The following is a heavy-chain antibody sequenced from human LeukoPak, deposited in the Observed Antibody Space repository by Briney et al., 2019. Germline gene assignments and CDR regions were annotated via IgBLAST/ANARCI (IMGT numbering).Heavy chain of an antibody. D-gene: IGHD5-12*01. CDR3: AREMAIVATDAFDI. Sequence: PSETLSLTCNVSGGSISGYHWSWIRQPPGKGLEWLGYIYYSGSSNYNPSLKSRVTMSADTSKNQFSLKLSSVTAADTAVYYCAREMAIVATDAFDIWGQGTMVTVSS. V-gene: IGHV4-59*01. J-gene: IGHJ3*02. CDR1: GGSISGYH. CDR2: IYYSGSS.